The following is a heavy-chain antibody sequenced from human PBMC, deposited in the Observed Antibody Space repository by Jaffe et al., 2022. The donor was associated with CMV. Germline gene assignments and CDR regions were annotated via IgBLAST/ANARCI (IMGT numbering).Heavy chain of an antibody. Sequence: QVQLQESGPGLVKPSETLSLTCTVSGGSISSYYWSWIRQPPGKGLEWIGYIYYSGSTNYNPSLKSRVTISVDTSKNQFSLKLSSVTAADTAVYYCARASDSSGYFSVGPNGAFDIWGQGTMVTVSS. CDR2: IYYSGST. CDR3: ARASDSSGYFSVGPNGAFDI. J-gene: IGHJ3*02. V-gene: IGHV4-59*01. CDR1: GGSISSYY. D-gene: IGHD3-22*01.